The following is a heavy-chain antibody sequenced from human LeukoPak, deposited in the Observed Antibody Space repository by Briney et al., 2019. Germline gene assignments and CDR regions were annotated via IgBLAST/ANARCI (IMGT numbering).Heavy chain of an antibody. CDR3: ARAATVTTNWFDP. D-gene: IGHD4-17*01. V-gene: IGHV3-21*01. CDR1: GFTFSSYS. CDR2: ISSSSSYI. J-gene: IGHJ5*02. Sequence: GGSLRLSCAASGFTFSSYSMNWVRQAPGKGLEWVSSISSSSSYIYYADSVKGRFTISRDNAKNSLYLQMNSLRAEDTAVYYCARAATVTTNWFDPWGQGTLVTVSS.